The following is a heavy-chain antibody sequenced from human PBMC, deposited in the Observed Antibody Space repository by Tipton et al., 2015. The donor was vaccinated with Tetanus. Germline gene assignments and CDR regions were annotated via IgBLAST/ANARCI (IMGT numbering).Heavy chain of an antibody. D-gene: IGHD1-14*01. CDR2: IIPIFGTA. CDR1: GGTFSSYA. CDR3: AREIPGGRYFDY. V-gene: IGHV1-69*01. J-gene: IGHJ4*01. Sequence: QSGPEVKKPGSSVKVSCKASGGTFSSYAISWVRQAPGQGLEWMGGIIPIFGTANYAQKFQGRVTITADESTSTAYMELSSLRSEDTAVYYCAREIPGGRYFDYWGHGTLVTVSS.